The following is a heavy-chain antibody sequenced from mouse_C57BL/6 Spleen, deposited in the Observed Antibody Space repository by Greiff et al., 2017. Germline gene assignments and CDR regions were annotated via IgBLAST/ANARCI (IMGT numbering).Heavy chain of an antibody. D-gene: IGHD2-5*01. V-gene: IGHV5-17*01. J-gene: IGHJ4*01. Sequence: EVKVVESGGGLVKPGGSLKLSCAASGFTFSDYGMHWVRQAPEKGLEWVAYISSGSSTIYYADTVKGRFTISRDNAKNTLFLQMTSLRSEDTAMYYCAGGGLYSNYEGYAMDYWGQGTSVTVSS. CDR3: AGGGLYSNYEGYAMDY. CDR1: GFTFSDYG. CDR2: ISSGSSTI.